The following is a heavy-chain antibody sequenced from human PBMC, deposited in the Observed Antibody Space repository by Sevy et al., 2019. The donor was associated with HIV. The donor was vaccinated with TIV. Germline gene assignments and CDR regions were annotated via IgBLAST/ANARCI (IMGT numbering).Heavy chain of an antibody. CDR3: ARGGPIQHQLDYFDS. CDR2: IYYTGSS. J-gene: IGHJ4*02. D-gene: IGHD2-2*01. CDR1: GVSISPYY. V-gene: IGHV4-59*01. Sequence: SETLSLTCTASGVSISPYYWTWVRQPPGKGLEWIDYIYYTGSSDHNSSLKSRVTTSVDTSKNQFSLRLTSVTAADTAIYYCARGGPIQHQLDYFDSWGQGTLVTVSS.